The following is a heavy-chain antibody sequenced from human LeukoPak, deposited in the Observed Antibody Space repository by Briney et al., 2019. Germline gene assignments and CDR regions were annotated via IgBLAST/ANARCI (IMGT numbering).Heavy chain of an antibody. Sequence: SETLSLTCTVSGGSISSYYWSWIRQPAGKGLEWIGRIYTSGRTNYNPSLKSRVTMSVDTSKNQFSLNLSSVTAADTAVYYYASDGGSGSYYGRLDYFDYWGQGTLVTVSS. CDR3: ASDGGSGSYYGRLDYFDY. D-gene: IGHD1-26*01. CDR1: GGSISSYY. V-gene: IGHV4-4*07. CDR2: IYTSGRT. J-gene: IGHJ4*02.